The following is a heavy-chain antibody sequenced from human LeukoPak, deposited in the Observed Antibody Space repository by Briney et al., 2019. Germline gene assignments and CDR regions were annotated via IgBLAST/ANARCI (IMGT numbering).Heavy chain of an antibody. D-gene: IGHD1-14*01. CDR3: ARNRAGDY. J-gene: IGHJ4*02. CDR2: FTSMSRTI. CDR1: GFTFSRYS. V-gene: IGHV3-21*01. Sequence: GGSLRLSCAASGFTFSRYSMTWVRQAPGKGLEWVSSFTSMSRTIYYADSVKGRFTISRDDAKESLYLQMNSLRAEDTAVYYCARNRAGDYWGQGTLSPSPQ.